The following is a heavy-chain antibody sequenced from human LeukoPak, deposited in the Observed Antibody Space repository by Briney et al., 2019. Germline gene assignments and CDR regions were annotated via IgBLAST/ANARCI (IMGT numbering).Heavy chain of an antibody. CDR3: ARGEYGLFDY. CDR1: GGSISGGSYY. CDR2: IYYSGSA. J-gene: IGHJ4*02. V-gene: IGHV4-61*01. Sequence: SETLSLTCTVSGGSISGGSYYWSWIRQPPGKGLEWIGYIYYSGSAKYNLSLKSRVTISVDTSKNQLSLKLSSVTAADTAVYYCARGEYGLFDYWGQGTLVTVSS. D-gene: IGHD2/OR15-2a*01.